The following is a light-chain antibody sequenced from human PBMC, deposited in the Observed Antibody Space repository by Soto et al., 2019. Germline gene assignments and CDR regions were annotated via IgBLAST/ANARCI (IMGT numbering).Light chain of an antibody. J-gene: IGKJ4*01. V-gene: IGKV1-9*01. Sequence: LQLTQSASVLSESVGDRVTITCRASQDISSYLAWYQQRPGKAPKLLIYGASTLQSGVPSRFSGSGSGTEFTLTISSLQPEDFATYSCQQLKTYPLIFGGGTKVDIK. CDR3: QQLKTYPLI. CDR2: GAS. CDR1: QDISSY.